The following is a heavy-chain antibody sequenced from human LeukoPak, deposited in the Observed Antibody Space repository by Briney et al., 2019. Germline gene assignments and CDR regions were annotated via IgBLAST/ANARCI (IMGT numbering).Heavy chain of an antibody. J-gene: IGHJ4*02. CDR3: ATPTLGSSGWYDFDY. V-gene: IGHV1-24*01. CDR1: GYTLTELS. Sequence: ASVKVSCKVSGYTLTELSMHWVRQAPGKGLEWMGGFDPEDGETIYAQKFQGRVTMTEDTSTDTAYMELSSLRSEDTAVYYCATPTLGSSGWYDFDYWGQGTLVTVSS. CDR2: FDPEDGET. D-gene: IGHD6-19*01.